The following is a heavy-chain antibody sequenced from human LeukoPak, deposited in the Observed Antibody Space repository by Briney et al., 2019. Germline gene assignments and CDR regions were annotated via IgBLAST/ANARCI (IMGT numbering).Heavy chain of an antibody. J-gene: IGHJ4*02. CDR2: ISYDGRNK. CDR1: GFTFNNYG. CDR3: AKGPLRGTAAAIDY. D-gene: IGHD2-2*01. Sequence: HSGGSLRLSCAASGFTFNNYGMHWVRQAPGKGLEWVAVISYDGRNKHYPDSVKGRFTISRDISTDTLWLQVDSLRTEDTAVYYCAKGPLRGTAAAIDYWGQGTLVTVSS. V-gene: IGHV3-30*18.